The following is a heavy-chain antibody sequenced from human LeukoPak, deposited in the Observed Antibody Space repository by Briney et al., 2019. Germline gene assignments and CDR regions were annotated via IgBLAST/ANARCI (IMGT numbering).Heavy chain of an antibody. D-gene: IGHD3-3*01. CDR2: ISSSSSYI. J-gene: IGHJ4*02. Sequence: GGSLRLSCAASGFTFSSYSMNWVRQAPGKGLEWASSISSSSSYIYYADSVKGRFTISRDNAKNSLYLQMNSLRAEDTAVYYCARVFTIFGVVIINYFDYWGQGTLVTVSS. CDR1: GFTFSSYS. CDR3: ARVFTIFGVVIINYFDY. V-gene: IGHV3-21*01.